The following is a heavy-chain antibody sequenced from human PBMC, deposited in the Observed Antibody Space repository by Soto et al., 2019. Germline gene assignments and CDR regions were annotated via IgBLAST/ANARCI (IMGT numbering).Heavy chain of an antibody. Sequence: GGSLRLSCAASGFTVSSNYMSWVRQAPGKGLEWVSVIYSGGSTYYADSVKGRFTISRDNSKNTLYLQMNSLRAEDTAAYYCARTDGYSSPYAPDYWGQGTLVTVSS. J-gene: IGHJ4*02. CDR3: ARTDGYSSPYAPDY. D-gene: IGHD6-13*01. V-gene: IGHV3-53*01. CDR2: IYSGGST. CDR1: GFTVSSNY.